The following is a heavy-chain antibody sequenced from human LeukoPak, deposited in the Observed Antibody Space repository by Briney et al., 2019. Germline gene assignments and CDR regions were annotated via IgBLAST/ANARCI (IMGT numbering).Heavy chain of an antibody. CDR1: GFTFSSHW. V-gene: IGHV3-7*01. CDR3: VRDLVWDTGRVDY. D-gene: IGHD3/OR15-3a*01. J-gene: IGHJ4*02. CDR2: IKEDGSEK. Sequence: GGSLRLSCAASGFTFSSHWMSWVRQAPRKGLEWLANIKEDGSEKYYVDSVKGRFTISRDNAKNSLFLQTNSLRDEDTATYYCVRDLVWDTGRVDYWGQGTLVTVSS.